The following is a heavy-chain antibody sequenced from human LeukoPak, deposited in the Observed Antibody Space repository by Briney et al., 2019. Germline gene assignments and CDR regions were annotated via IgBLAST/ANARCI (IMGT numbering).Heavy chain of an antibody. J-gene: IGHJ4*02. Sequence: ASVKVSCKASGYTFTYYYMHWVRQAPGQGLEWMGMINPSSGSTSYAQKFQGRVTMTRGTSTNTVYMELSSLRSGDTALYYCARESDIGKDFDHWGQGTLVTVSS. V-gene: IGHV1-46*01. CDR2: INPSSGST. D-gene: IGHD2-15*01. CDR1: GYTFTYYY. CDR3: ARESDIGKDFDH.